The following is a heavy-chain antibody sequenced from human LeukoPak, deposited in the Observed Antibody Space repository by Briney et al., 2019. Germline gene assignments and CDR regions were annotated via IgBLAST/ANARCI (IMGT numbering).Heavy chain of an antibody. Sequence: PSETLSLTCAVSGGSISSGGYSWSWIRQPPGKGLEWIGYIYHSGSTYYNPSLKSRVTISVDTSKNQFSLKLSSVTAADTAVYYCARDLRSGGYATDAFDIWGQGTMVTVSS. CDR1: GGSISSGGYS. V-gene: IGHV4-30-2*01. CDR2: IYHSGST. CDR3: ARDLRSGGYATDAFDI. D-gene: IGHD5-18*01. J-gene: IGHJ3*02.